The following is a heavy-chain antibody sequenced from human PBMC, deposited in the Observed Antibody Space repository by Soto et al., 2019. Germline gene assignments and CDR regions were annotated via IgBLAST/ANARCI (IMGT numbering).Heavy chain of an antibody. CDR1: GFTFSGYA. V-gene: IGHV3-64*01. D-gene: IGHD6-19*01. CDR3: ARGRVEDSSGWATYFDY. Sequence: EVQLVESGGGLVQPGGSLRLSCAASGFTFSGYAMFWVRQAPGKGLEYVSAISSDGGSPYYATSVKGRFTISRDNSRNTLYLQVGSLGPEDMAVYYCARGRVEDSSGWATYFDYWGQGTLVTVSS. CDR2: ISSDGGSP. J-gene: IGHJ4*02.